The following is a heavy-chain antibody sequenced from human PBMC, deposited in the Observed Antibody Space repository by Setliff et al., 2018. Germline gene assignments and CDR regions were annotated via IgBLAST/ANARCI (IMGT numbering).Heavy chain of an antibody. Sequence: SETLSLTCTVSGGPFSGASIWSWIRQPPGKGLEFIGYVYYSGTAKYDPSLESRAIMSVDASKNQISLKLNSVTTADTAVYYCAKGGTYRYFDFWGQGALVTVSS. CDR3: AKGGTYRYFDF. CDR2: VYYSGTA. J-gene: IGHJ4*02. CDR1: GGPFSGAS. D-gene: IGHD1-26*01. V-gene: IGHV4-59*01.